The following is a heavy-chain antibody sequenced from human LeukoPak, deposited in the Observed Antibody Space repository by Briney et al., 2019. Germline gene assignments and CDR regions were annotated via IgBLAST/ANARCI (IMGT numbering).Heavy chain of an antibody. CDR1: GGSISSGDYY. V-gene: IGHV4-30-4*08. CDR2: IYYSGST. J-gene: IGHJ3*02. D-gene: IGHD6-6*01. CDR3: ARGSEQLVSAFDI. Sequence: SETLSLTCTVSGGSISSGDYYWGWIRQPPGKGLEWIGYIYYSGSTYYNPSLKSRVTISVDTSKNQFSLKLSSVTAADTAVYYCARGSEQLVSAFDIWGQGTMVTVSS.